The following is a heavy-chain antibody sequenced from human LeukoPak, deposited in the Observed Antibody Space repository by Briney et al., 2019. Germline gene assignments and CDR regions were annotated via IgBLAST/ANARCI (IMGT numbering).Heavy chain of an antibody. CDR2: ISYDGSNK. J-gene: IGHJ6*04. Sequence: GGSLRLSCAASGFTFSSYGMHWARQAPGKGLEWVAVISYDGSNKYYADSVKGRFTISRDNSKNTLYLQMNSLRAEDTAVYYCAELGITMIGGVWGKGTTVTISS. CDR3: AELGITMIGGV. CDR1: GFTFSSYG. D-gene: IGHD3-10*02. V-gene: IGHV3-30*18.